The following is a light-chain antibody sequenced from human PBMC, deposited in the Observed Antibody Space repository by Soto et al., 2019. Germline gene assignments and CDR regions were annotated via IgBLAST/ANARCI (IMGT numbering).Light chain of an antibody. CDR1: QSISRG. CDR2: DAS. CDR3: QQYNSYST. V-gene: IGKV1-5*01. Sequence: DIQMTQSPSTLSASVGDGVTITCRASQSISRGVAWYQQKPGKAPKLLIYDASSLESGVPSRFSGSGSGTEFTLTISSLQPDDFATYYCQQYNSYSTFGQGTKVDIK. J-gene: IGKJ1*01.